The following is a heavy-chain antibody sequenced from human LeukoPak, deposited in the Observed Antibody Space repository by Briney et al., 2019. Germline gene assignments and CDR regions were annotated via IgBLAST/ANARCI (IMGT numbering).Heavy chain of an antibody. Sequence: PGGSLRLSCAASGFTVSGNYMTWVRQAPGKGLEWVSIIYSGGSTYYADSVKGRFTISRDNSKNTLYPQMNSLRAEDTAVYYCASGPTGSSGWYYFEYWGQGTLVTVSS. V-gene: IGHV3-66*01. CDR2: IYSGGST. CDR3: ASGPTGSSGWYYFEY. CDR1: GFTVSGNY. D-gene: IGHD6-19*01. J-gene: IGHJ4*02.